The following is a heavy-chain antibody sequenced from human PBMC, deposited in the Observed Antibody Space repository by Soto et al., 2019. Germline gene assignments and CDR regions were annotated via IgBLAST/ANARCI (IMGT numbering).Heavy chain of an antibody. CDR3: ARSAISPYGGLIGPFDY. CDR2: INPGNGNT. V-gene: IGHV1-3*05. CDR1: GYTFIGSA. D-gene: IGHD3-16*02. Sequence: QVQLVQSGGEEKKPGASVKVSCEASGYTFIGSAIHWLRQAPGQRLEWMGWINPGNGNTRYSQKFLGRVTIIKDTSASKVYLELGSLRSEDTAVYNCARSAISPYGGLIGPFDYWGQGNLVTVSS. J-gene: IGHJ4*02.